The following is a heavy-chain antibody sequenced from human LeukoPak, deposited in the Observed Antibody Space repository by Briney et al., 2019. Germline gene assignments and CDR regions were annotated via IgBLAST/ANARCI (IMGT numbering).Heavy chain of an antibody. D-gene: IGHD3-9*01. CDR3: ARYPLTQGAYYYYMDV. V-gene: IGHV4-59*01. Sequence: SETLSLTCTVSGGSISSYYWSWIRQPPGKGLEWIGYIYYSGSTNYNPSLKSRVTISVDTSKNQFSLKLSSVTAADTAVYYCARYPLTQGAYYYYMDVWGKGTTVTVSS. J-gene: IGHJ6*03. CDR1: GGSISSYY. CDR2: IYYSGST.